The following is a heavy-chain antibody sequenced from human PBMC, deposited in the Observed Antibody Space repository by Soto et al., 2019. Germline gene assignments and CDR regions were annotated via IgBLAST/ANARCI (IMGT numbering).Heavy chain of an antibody. V-gene: IGHV4-59*01. CDR1: GGSISSYY. CDR2: IYYSGST. Sequence: SETLSLTCTVSGGSISSYYWSWIRQPPGKGLEWIGYIYYSGSTNYNPSLKSRVTISVDTSKNQFSLKLSSVTAADTAVYYCARAVAVAGTWYFDLWGRGTLVTVS. CDR3: ARAVAVAGTWYFDL. D-gene: IGHD6-19*01. J-gene: IGHJ2*01.